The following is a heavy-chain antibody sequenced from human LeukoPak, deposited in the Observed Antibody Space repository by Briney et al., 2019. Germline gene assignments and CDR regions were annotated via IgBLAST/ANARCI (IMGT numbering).Heavy chain of an antibody. D-gene: IGHD2-2*01. Sequence: GGSLRLSCAASGFTFSSYWMHWVRQAPGKGLVWVSRINSDGSSTSYADSVKGRFTISRDNAKNTLYLQMNSLRAEDTAVYYCARGGYCNSTSCTEYYFDYWGQGTLVTVSS. CDR2: INSDGSST. CDR3: ARGGYCNSTSCTEYYFDY. V-gene: IGHV3-74*01. J-gene: IGHJ4*02. CDR1: GFTFSSYW.